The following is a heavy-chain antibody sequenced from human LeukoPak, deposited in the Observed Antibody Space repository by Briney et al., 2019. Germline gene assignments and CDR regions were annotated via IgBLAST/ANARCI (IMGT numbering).Heavy chain of an antibody. D-gene: IGHD2-8*01. V-gene: IGHV4-34*01. CDR3: ARPRSRVSWFDP. Sequence: PSETLSLTCAVYGGSFSGYYWSWIRQPPGKGLEWIGEINHSGSTNYNPSLKSRVTISVDTSKNQFSLKLSSVTAADTAVYYCARPRSRVSWFDPWGQGTLVTVSS. CDR2: INHSGST. J-gene: IGHJ5*02. CDR1: GGSFSGYY.